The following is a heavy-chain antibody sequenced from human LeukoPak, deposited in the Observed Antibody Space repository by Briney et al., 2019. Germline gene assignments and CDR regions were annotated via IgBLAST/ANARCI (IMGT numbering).Heavy chain of an antibody. CDR3: ARIETVADAFDI. CDR2: IYSGGST. CDR1: GFTDSSNY. Sequence: SGGSLRLSCAASGFTDSSNYMTWVRQAPGKGLEWVSLIYSGGSTSYADSVRGRFTISRDNSKNTLYLQMNSLRAEDTAVYYCARIETVADAFDIWGQGTLVTVSS. V-gene: IGHV3-66*01. D-gene: IGHD1-1*01. J-gene: IGHJ3*02.